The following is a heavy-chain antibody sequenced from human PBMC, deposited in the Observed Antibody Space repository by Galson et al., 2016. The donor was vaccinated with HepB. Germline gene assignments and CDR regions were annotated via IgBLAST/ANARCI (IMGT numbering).Heavy chain of an antibody. CDR2: ISNDGTAI. Sequence: SLRLSCAVSGFTLSSDWVHWVRQTPGEGPVWVSGISNDGTAIAYADSVRGRFTISRDNAKNTVYLQMNSLRAEDTAVYYCTILRIHWHPDYWGRGTLVTVSS. J-gene: IGHJ4*02. CDR3: TILRIHWHPDY. V-gene: IGHV3-74*01. D-gene: IGHD2-15*01. CDR1: GFTLSSDW.